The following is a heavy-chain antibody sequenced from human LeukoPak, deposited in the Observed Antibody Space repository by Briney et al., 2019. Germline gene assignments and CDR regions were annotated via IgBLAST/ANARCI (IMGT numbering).Heavy chain of an antibody. CDR1: GYSFTSYW. V-gene: IGHV5-51*01. CDR2: IYPGDSDT. D-gene: IGHD2-15*01. CDR3: ARGLLLPPEYYYYGMDV. J-gene: IGHJ6*02. Sequence: GESLKISCKGSGYSFTSYWIGWVRQMPGKGLEWMGIIYPGDSDTRYSPSFQGQVTISADKSISTAYLQWSSLKASDTDTYYCARGLLLPPEYYYYGMDVWGQGTTVTVSS.